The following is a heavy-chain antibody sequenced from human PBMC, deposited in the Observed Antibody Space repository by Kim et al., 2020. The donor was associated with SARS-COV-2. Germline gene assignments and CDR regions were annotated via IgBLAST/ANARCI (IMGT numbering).Heavy chain of an antibody. V-gene: IGHV3-21*01. D-gene: IGHD3-16*01. Sequence: YYADSVKGRFTISRDNAKNSLYLQMNSLRAEDTAVYYCARTGDNYYGMDVWGQGTTVTVSS. CDR3: ARTGDNYYGMDV. J-gene: IGHJ6*02.